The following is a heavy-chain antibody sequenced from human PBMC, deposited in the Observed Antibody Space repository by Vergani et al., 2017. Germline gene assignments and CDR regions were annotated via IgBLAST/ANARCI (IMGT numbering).Heavy chain of an antibody. V-gene: IGHV1-18*01. CDR3: ARDPGATGNYYYYGMDV. D-gene: IGHD1-26*01. Sequence: QVQLVQSGAEVKKPGASVKVSCKASGYTFTSYGISWVRQAPGQGLKWMGWISAYNGNTNYAQKLQGRVTMTTETSTSTGYRELRSLRSDDTAVYYCARDPGATGNYYYYGMDVWGQGTTVTVSS. CDR2: ISAYNGNT. J-gene: IGHJ6*02. CDR1: GYTFTSYG.